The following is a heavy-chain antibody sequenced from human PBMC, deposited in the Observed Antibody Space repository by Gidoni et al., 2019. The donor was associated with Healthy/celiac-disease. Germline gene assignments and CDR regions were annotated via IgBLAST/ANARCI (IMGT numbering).Heavy chain of an antibody. Sequence: EVQLLESGGGLVQPGGSLRLSCAASGFTFSSYAMSWVRQAPGKGLEWVSAISGSGGSTYYADSVKGRFTISRDNSKNTLYLQMNSLRAEDTAVYYCAKAEKNYYDSSGYQVFDYWGQGTLVTVSS. CDR3: AKAEKNYYDSSGYQVFDY. V-gene: IGHV3-23*01. J-gene: IGHJ4*02. CDR2: ISGSGGST. CDR1: GFTFSSYA. D-gene: IGHD3-22*01.